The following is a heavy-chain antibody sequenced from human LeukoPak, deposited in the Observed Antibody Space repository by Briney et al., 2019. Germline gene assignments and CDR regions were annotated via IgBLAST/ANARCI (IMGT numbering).Heavy chain of an antibody. J-gene: IGHJ4*02. V-gene: IGHV3-23*01. CDR1: GFTFNNYA. CDR3: ARGHYPDASCAGDCYYSY. Sequence: GGSLRLSCAASGFTFNNYAMTWVRQAPGKGLEWVSGITAGGDKTFYADSVKGRFTISRDNSKNTLYLQTDSLRVEDTAVYYCARGHYPDASCAGDCYYSYWGQGTLVTVSS. CDR2: ITAGGDKT. D-gene: IGHD2-21*02.